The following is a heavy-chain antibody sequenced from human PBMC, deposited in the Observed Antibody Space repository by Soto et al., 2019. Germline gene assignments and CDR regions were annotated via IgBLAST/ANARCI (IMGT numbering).Heavy chain of an antibody. CDR2: IYNSGTT. Sequence: PSETLSLTCTVSGASISSGDYYWSRIRQPPGEGLEWIGFIYNSGTTYYNPSLSSRVSISVDTSKNQFSLNLNFVTAADTAVYYCVRALGSRFLEWPRFDPWGQGSLVTVSS. CDR3: VRALGSRFLEWPRFDP. D-gene: IGHD3-3*01. CDR1: GASISSGDYY. V-gene: IGHV4-30-4*01. J-gene: IGHJ5*02.